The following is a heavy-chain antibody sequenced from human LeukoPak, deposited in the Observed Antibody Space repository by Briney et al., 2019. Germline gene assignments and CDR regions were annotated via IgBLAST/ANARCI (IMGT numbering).Heavy chain of an antibody. CDR3: ARFTAYDLWRGYSYYMDV. D-gene: IGHD3-3*01. CDR1: GYTFTSYD. CDR2: MNPNSGNT. Sequence: ASVKVSCKASGYTFTSYDINWVRQATGQGLEWMGWMNPNSGNTGYAQKFQGRVTITRNTSISTAYMELSSLRSEDTAVYYCARFTAYDLWRGYSYYMDVWGKGTTVTVSS. V-gene: IGHV1-8*03. J-gene: IGHJ6*03.